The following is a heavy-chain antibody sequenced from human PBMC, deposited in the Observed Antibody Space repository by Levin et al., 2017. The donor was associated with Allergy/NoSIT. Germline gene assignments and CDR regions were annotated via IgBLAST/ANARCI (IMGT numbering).Heavy chain of an antibody. V-gene: IGHV3-30-3*01. Sequence: GGSLRLSCAASGFTFSSYAMHWVRQAPGKGLEWVAVISYDGSNKYYADSVKGRFTISRDNSKNTLYLQMNSLRAEDTAVYYCARPDIVVVVAAPSWYFDLWGRGTLVTVSS. CDR3: ARPDIVVVVAAPSWYFDL. J-gene: IGHJ2*01. CDR2: ISYDGSNK. CDR1: GFTFSSYA. D-gene: IGHD2-15*01.